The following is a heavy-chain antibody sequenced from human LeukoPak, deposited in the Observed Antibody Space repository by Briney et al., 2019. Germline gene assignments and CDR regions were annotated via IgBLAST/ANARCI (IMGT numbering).Heavy chain of an antibody. V-gene: IGHV4-59*01. J-gene: IGHJ1*01. CDR1: GGSISSYY. CDR3: ARDSAPQGVNAEYFQH. Sequence: SETLSLTCTVSGGSISSYYWSWIRHPPGKGLELIGYIYYSGSTNYNPSLKSRVTISVDTSKNQFSLKLSSVTAADTAVYYCARDSAPQGVNAEYFQHWGQGTLVTVSS. CDR2: IYYSGST. D-gene: IGHD3-10*01.